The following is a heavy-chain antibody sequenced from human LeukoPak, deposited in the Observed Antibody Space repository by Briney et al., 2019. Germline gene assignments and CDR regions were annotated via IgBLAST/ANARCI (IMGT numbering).Heavy chain of an antibody. J-gene: IGHJ4*02. CDR1: GFTFDDYA. V-gene: IGHV3-43*02. CDR3: ARWDSSSWPDY. D-gene: IGHD6-13*01. Sequence: GGSLRLSCAASGFTFDDYAMHWVRQAPGKGLEWVSLISGDGGSTYYADSVKGRFTISRDSAKNSLYLQMNSLRAEDTALYYCARWDSSSWPDYWGQGTLVTVSS. CDR2: ISGDGGST.